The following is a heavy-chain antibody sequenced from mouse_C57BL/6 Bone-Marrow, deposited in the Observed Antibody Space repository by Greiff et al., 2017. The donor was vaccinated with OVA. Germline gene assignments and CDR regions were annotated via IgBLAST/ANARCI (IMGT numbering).Heavy chain of an antibody. Sequence: VQLQQPGAELVMPGASVKLSCKASGYTFTSYWMHWVKQRPGQGLEWIGEIDPSDSYTNYNQKFKGKSTLTVDKSSSTAYMQLSSLTSEDSAVYYCARGNYSNYHDYSCRGTALTVTS. V-gene: IGHV1-69*01. J-gene: IGHJ2*01. D-gene: IGHD2-5*01. CDR3: ARGNYSNYHDY. CDR2: IDPSDSYT. CDR1: GYTFTSYW.